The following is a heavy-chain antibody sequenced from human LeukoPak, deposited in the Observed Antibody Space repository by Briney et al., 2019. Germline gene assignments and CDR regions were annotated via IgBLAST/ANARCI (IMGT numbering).Heavy chain of an antibody. CDR1: GYSFTSYW. Sequence: GESLKISCKGSGYSFTSYWIGWVRQMPGKGLEWMGMIYPGDSDTRYSPSFQGQVTISADKSISTAYLQWSSLKASDTAMYYCARNTYCGGDCVIGYYYGMDVWGQGTTVTVSS. J-gene: IGHJ6*02. D-gene: IGHD2-21*02. V-gene: IGHV5-51*01. CDR2: IYPGDSDT. CDR3: ARNTYCGGDCVIGYYYGMDV.